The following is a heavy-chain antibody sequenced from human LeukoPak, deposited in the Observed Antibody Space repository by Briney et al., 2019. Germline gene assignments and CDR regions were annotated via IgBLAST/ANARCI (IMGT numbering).Heavy chain of an antibody. CDR3: ARAGYCSGGSCYSGEDY. D-gene: IGHD2-15*01. J-gene: IGHJ4*02. CDR2: IYHSGST. V-gene: IGHV4-30-2*01. Sequence: NPSQTLSLTCAVSGGSISSGGYSWSWIRQPPGKGLEWIGYIYHSGSTYYNPSLKSRVTISVDRSKNQFSLKLSSVTAADTAVYYYARAGYCSGGSCYSGEDYWGQGTLVTVSS. CDR1: GGSISSGGYS.